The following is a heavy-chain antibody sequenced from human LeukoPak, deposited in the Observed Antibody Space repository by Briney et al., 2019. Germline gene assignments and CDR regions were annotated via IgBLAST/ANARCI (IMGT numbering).Heavy chain of an antibody. V-gene: IGHV4-59*01. Sequence: PSETLSLTCTVSDGSISSYYWSWIRQPPGKGLEWIGYIYYSGSANYNPSLKSRVTISVDTSKNQFSLKLNSLTAADTAAYYCARHFSDNSWEFGSASDICGQGTMVTVSS. CDR3: ARHFSDNSWEFGSASDI. J-gene: IGHJ3*02. D-gene: IGHD3-10*01. CDR2: IYYSGSA. CDR1: DGSISSYY.